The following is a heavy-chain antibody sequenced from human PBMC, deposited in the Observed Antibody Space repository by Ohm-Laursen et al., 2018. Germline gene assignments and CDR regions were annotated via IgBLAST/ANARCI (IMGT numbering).Heavy chain of an antibody. CDR1: DDSMNIYY. CDR3: ARSFDTNYFDL. V-gene: IGHV4-4*07. J-gene: IGHJ4*02. CDR2: IFRDGIS. Sequence: SDTLSLTCTVSDDSMNIYYWSWIRQPAGEGLEWIGRIFRDGISNYNPSLKSRVTISIDTSKSHFSLKMNSVTAADTAVYYCARSFDTNYFDLWGPGILVTVSS.